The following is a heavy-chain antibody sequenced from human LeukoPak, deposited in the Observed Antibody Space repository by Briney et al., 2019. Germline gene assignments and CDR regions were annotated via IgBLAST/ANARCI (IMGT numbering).Heavy chain of an antibody. CDR3: ARDREVVIAKAQMDV. CDR1: GFTVSANH. Sequence: PGGSLRLSCAVSGFTVSANHMSWVRQAAGKGLEWVSVIYIDTNTYYADSVKGRFTISRDNSKNTLFLQMNSLRAEDTAVYYCARDREVVIAKAQMDVWGKGTTVTVSS. CDR2: IYIDTNT. D-gene: IGHD2-21*01. V-gene: IGHV3-53*01. J-gene: IGHJ6*03.